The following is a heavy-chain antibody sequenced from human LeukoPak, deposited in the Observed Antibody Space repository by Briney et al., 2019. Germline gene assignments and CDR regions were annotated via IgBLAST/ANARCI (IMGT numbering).Heavy chain of an antibody. D-gene: IGHD4-23*01. Sequence: SETLSLTCAVYVGSFRGYYWSWIRQPPGKGLEWIGEINHSGSINYNLSLKSRVNISVDTSKNQFSLKLSSVTAADTAVYYCARGFRFTSGRYGGKWGLCFDLWGQGTLVTVSS. CDR1: VGSFRGYY. J-gene: IGHJ4*02. V-gene: IGHV4-34*01. CDR3: ARGFRFTSGRYGGKWGLCFDL. CDR2: INHSGSI.